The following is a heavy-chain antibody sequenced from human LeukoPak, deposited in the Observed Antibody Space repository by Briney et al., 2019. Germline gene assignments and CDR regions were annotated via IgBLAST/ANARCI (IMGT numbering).Heavy chain of an antibody. Sequence: GSLRLSCAASGFTFSSYAMSWVRQAPGKGLEWVSAISGSGGSTYYADSVKGRFTISRDNAKNSLYLQMNSLRAEDTAVYYCARDRSILYWYFDLWGRGTLVTVSS. V-gene: IGHV3-23*01. CDR3: ARDRSILYWYFDL. CDR2: ISGSGGST. CDR1: GFTFSSYA. J-gene: IGHJ2*01.